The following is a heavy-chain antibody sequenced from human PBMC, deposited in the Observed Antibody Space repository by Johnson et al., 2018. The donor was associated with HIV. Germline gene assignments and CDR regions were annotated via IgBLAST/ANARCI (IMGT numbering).Heavy chain of an antibody. CDR2: IYYDGTNK. Sequence: VQLVESGGGLVQPGGSLRLSCAASGFTFSSYAMHWVRQAPGKGLEWVAIIYYDGTNKYYADSVKGRFTISRDNSKNTLYLQMNSLRAEDTAVYYCARDPYGSGPYVAFDIWGQGTMVTVSS. D-gene: IGHD3-10*01. J-gene: IGHJ3*02. CDR1: GFTFSSYA. CDR3: ARDPYGSGPYVAFDI. V-gene: IGHV3-30*03.